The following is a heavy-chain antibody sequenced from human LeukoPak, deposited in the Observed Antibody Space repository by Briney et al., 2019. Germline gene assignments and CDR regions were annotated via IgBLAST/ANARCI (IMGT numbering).Heavy chain of an antibody. D-gene: IGHD3-3*01. CDR2: IYYSGST. V-gene: IGHV4-31*11. Sequence: PSETLSLTCAVSGGSISSGGYSWSWIRQHPGKGLEWIGYIYYSGSTYYNPSLKSRVTISVDTSKNQFSLKLSSVTAADTAVYYCARDGLRFLDRRWYYYYGMDVWGQGTTVTVSS. CDR3: ARDGLRFLDRRWYYYYGMDV. CDR1: GGSISSGGYS. J-gene: IGHJ6*02.